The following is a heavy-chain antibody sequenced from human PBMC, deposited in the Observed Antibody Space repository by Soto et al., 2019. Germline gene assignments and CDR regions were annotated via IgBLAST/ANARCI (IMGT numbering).Heavy chain of an antibody. CDR3: ARDRENMVRGVIITLKRYYYGMDV. V-gene: IGHV1-69*01. CDR2: IIPIFGTA. J-gene: IGHJ6*02. D-gene: IGHD3-10*01. CDR1: GGTFSSYA. Sequence: QVQLVQSGAEVKKPGSSVKVSCKASGGTFSSYAISWVRQAPGQGLGWMGGIIPIFGTANYAQKFQGRVTITADESTSTAYMELSSLRSEDTAVYYCARDRENMVRGVIITLKRYYYGMDVWGQGTTVTVSS.